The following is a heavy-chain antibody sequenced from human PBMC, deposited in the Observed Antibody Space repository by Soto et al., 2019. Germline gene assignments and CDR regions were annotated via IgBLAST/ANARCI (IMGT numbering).Heavy chain of an antibody. CDR1: GYTFTCYY. D-gene: IGHD1-20*01. V-gene: IGHV1-2*02. CDR2: INPNSGGT. Sequence: ASVKVSCKASGYTFTCYYMHWVRQAPGQGLEWMGWINPNSGGTNYAQKFQGRVTMTRDTSISTAYMELSRLRSDDTAVYYCAREKRDITGPNLFDYWGQGTLVTVS. J-gene: IGHJ4*02. CDR3: AREKRDITGPNLFDY.